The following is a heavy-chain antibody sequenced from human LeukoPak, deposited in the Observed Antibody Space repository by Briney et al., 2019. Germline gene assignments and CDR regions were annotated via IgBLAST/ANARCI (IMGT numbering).Heavy chain of an antibody. J-gene: IGHJ4*02. Sequence: GGSLRLSCAASGFTFSSYEMNWVRQAPGKGLEWISYISSSSTTIHYADSVKGRFTISRDNSKNTLYLQMNSLRAEDTAVYYCAKMRYYDILTGYHPLDYWGQGTLVTVSS. V-gene: IGHV3-48*01. D-gene: IGHD3-9*01. CDR3: AKMRYYDILTGYHPLDY. CDR2: ISSSSTTI. CDR1: GFTFSSYE.